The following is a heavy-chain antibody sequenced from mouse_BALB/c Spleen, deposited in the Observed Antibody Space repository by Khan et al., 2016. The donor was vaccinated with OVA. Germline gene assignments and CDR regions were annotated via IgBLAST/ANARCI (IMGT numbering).Heavy chain of an antibody. D-gene: IGHD1-1*01. Sequence: EVQLQESGPGLVKPSQSLSLTCTVTGYSITSDYAWNWIRQFPGNKLEWMGYISYSGNTKYNPSLKSRISITRDTSKNQFFLQLNSATTEDTAKYYCARIYGGDFDYWGQGTTLTVSS. CDR3: ARIYGGDFDY. CDR2: ISYSGNT. CDR1: GYSITSDYA. J-gene: IGHJ2*01. V-gene: IGHV3-2*02.